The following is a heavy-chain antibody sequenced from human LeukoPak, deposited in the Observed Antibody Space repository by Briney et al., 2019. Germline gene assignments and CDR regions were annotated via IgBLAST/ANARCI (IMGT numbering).Heavy chain of an antibody. D-gene: IGHD2-2*02. Sequence: SVKVSCKASGGTFSSYAISWVRQAPGQGLEWMGRIIPILGIANYAQKFQGRVTITADKSTSTAYVELSSLGSEDTAVYYCARYCSSTSCYTLLNGGNPWDYYYGMDVWGQGTTVTVSS. CDR3: ARYCSSTSCYTLLNGGNPWDYYYGMDV. CDR2: IIPILGIA. J-gene: IGHJ6*02. CDR1: GGTFSSYA. V-gene: IGHV1-69*04.